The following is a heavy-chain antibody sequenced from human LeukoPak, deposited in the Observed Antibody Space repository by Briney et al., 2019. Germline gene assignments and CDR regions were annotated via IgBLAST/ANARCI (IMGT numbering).Heavy chain of an antibody. CDR2: INHSGST. D-gene: IGHD3-22*01. CDR3: ARGLYDSSGYAVSD. Sequence: SETLSLTCAVYGGSFSGHYWSWIRQPPGKGLEWSGEINHSGSTNYNPSLKSRVTISVDTSKNQFSLRLSSVTAADTAVYYCARGLYDSSGYAVSDWGQGTLVTVSS. CDR1: GGSFSGHY. J-gene: IGHJ4*02. V-gene: IGHV4-34*01.